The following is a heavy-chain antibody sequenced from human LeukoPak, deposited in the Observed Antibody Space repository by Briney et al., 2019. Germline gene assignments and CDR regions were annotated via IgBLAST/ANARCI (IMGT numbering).Heavy chain of an antibody. Sequence: SETLSLTCTVSGGSISSYYWSWIRQPPGKGLEWIGEINHSGSTNYNPSLKSRVTISVDTSKNQFSLKLSSVTAADTAVYYCARPSYYYDSSGYYSYYFDYWGQGTLVTVSS. CDR3: ARPSYYYDSSGYYSYYFDY. D-gene: IGHD3-22*01. J-gene: IGHJ4*02. CDR2: INHSGST. CDR1: GGSISSYY. V-gene: IGHV4-34*01.